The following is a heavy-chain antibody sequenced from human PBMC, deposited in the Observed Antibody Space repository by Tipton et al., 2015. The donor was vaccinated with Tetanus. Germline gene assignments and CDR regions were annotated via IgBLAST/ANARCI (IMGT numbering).Heavy chain of an antibody. CDR1: GYNFNLYW. D-gene: IGHD7-27*01. CDR3: ARRLGPYTGDQIWHFDL. J-gene: IGHJ2*01. CDR2: IYPGDSDT. V-gene: IGHV5-51*01. Sequence: VQLVQSGAEVKKPGESLKISCQGSGYNFNLYWIAWVRQMPGKGLEWMGIIYPGDSDTTYSPSFQGQVTISAARSISTAYLQWSSLKASDTAVFFCARRLGPYTGDQIWHFDLWGRGTLVTVSS.